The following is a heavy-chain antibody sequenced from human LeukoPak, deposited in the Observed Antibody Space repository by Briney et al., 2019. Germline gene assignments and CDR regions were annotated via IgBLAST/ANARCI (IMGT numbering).Heavy chain of an antibody. CDR3: ARDWGRDALDI. J-gene: IGHJ3*02. D-gene: IGHD3-16*01. CDR1: GGSISSSSYY. Sequence: SETLSLTCTVSGGSISSSSYYWGWIRQPPGKGLEWIGSIYYSGSSTYYNPSLKSRVTISGDTSKNQLSLKLNSVTAADTAAYYCARDWGRDALDIWGQGTMVTVSS. CDR2: IYYSGSST. V-gene: IGHV4-39*01.